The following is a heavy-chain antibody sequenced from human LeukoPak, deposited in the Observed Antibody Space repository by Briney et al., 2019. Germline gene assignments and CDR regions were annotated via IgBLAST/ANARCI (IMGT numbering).Heavy chain of an antibody. CDR3: ARRGLYCSSTSCYGQDAFDI. Sequence: GASVKVSCKASGYTFTSYGISWVRQAPGQGLEWMGWISAYNGNTNYAQKLQGRVTMTTDTSTSTAYMELRSLRSDDTAVYYCARRGLYCSSTSCYGQDAFDIWGQGTMVTVSS. J-gene: IGHJ3*02. CDR2: ISAYNGNT. V-gene: IGHV1-18*01. D-gene: IGHD2-2*01. CDR1: GYTFTSYG.